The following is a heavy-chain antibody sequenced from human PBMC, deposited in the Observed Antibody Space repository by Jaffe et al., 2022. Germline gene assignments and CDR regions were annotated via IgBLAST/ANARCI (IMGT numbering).Heavy chain of an antibody. J-gene: IGHJ4*02. Sequence: EVQLVESGGGLVQPGGSLRLSCAASGFTFSSYWMSWVRQAPGKGLEWVANIKQDGSEKYYVDSVKGRFTISRDNAKNSLYLQMNSLRAEDTAVYYCARDRYRITIFGVVIRGGHYFDYWGQGTLVTVSS. D-gene: IGHD3-3*01. CDR1: GFTFSSYW. CDR3: ARDRYRITIFGVVIRGGHYFDY. CDR2: IKQDGSEK. V-gene: IGHV3-7*01.